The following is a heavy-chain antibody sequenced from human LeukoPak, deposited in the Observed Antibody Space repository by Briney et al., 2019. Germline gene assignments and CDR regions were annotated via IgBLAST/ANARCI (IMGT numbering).Heavy chain of an antibody. V-gene: IGHV3-74*01. D-gene: IGHD6-13*01. CDR2: INPDGSTT. CDR3: ARTYSSSSLWFDP. CDR1: GFTFSDSW. J-gene: IGHJ5*02. Sequence: GGSLRLSCAASGFTFSDSWMHWVRQPPGKGLVWVSNINPDGSTTNYADSVKGRFTISRDNAKNSLYLQMNSLRAEDTAVYYCARTYSSSSLWFDPWGQGTLVTVSS.